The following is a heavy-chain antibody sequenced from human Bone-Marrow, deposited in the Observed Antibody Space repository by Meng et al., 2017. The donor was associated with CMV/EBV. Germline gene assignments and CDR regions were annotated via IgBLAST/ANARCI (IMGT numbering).Heavy chain of an antibody. Sequence: GGSLRLSCAASGFTFSSYTMSWVRQAPGKGLEWVSAISGSGGSTYYADSVKGRFTISRDNSKNTLYLQMNSLRAEDTAVYYCAKDSAGSYFPQECYYWGQGTLVAASS. CDR1: GFTFSSYT. V-gene: IGHV3-23*01. J-gene: IGHJ4*02. D-gene: IGHD1-26*01. CDR3: AKDSAGSYFPQECYY. CDR2: ISGSGGST.